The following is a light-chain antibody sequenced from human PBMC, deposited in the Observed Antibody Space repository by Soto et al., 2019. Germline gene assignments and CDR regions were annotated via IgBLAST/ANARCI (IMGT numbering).Light chain of an antibody. CDR1: QFVSSN. CDR3: QKYSNWAPCT. V-gene: IGKV3-15*01. J-gene: IGKJ2*02. CDR2: GAS. Sequence: EIVLTQSPATLSVSPGDRATLSCRASQFVSSNLAWYQQKPGQTPRLLIYGASTRATGVPPRFSGSRSGIECSLNIIRLQSDDFAVYYCQKYSNWAPCTLGQWTTL.